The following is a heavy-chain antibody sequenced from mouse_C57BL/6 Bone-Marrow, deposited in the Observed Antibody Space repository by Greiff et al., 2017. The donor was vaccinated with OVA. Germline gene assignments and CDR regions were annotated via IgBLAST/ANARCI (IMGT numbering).Heavy chain of an antibody. D-gene: IGHD2-4*01. CDR2: IYPGSGST. V-gene: IGHV1-55*01. J-gene: IGHJ2*01. Sequence: QVQLQQPGAELVKPGASVKMSCKASGYTFTSYWITWVKQRPGQGLEWIGDIYPGSGSTNYNEKFKSKATLTVATSSSTAYMQLSSLTSEDSAVYYCVYDYDGEFYYWGQGTTLTVSS. CDR1: GYTFTSYW. CDR3: VYDYDGEFYY.